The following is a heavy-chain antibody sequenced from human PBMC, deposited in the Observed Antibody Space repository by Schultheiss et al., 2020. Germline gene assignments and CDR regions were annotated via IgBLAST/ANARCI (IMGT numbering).Heavy chain of an antibody. CDR2: ISYDGSNK. CDR1: EFTFSNHG. Sequence: GGSLRLSCEASEFTFSNHGMHWVRQAPGKGLEWVAVISYDGSNKYYADSVKGRFTISRDNSKNTLYLQMNSLRAEDTAVYYCAKSYRGRSGGSSLGDVWGQGTMVTVS. CDR3: AKSYRGRSGGSSLGDV. J-gene: IGHJ3*01. D-gene: IGHD2-15*01. V-gene: IGHV3-30*18.